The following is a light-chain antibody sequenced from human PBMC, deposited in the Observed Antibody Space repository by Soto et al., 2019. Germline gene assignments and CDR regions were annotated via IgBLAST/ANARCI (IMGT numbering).Light chain of an antibody. V-gene: IGKV3-20*01. Sequence: EILMTQSPATLSVSPGESATLSCRASQSVSTYLAWYQQRPGQAPRLLIYGASSRATGIPDRFSGSGSGTDFTLTISRLEPEDFAVYYCQQYGSSRLTFGGGTKVDIK. CDR3: QQYGSSRLT. CDR1: QSVSTY. J-gene: IGKJ4*01. CDR2: GAS.